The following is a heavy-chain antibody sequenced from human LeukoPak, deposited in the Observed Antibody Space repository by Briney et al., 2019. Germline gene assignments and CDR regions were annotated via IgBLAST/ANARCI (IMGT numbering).Heavy chain of an antibody. Sequence: GGSLRLSCAASGFTFSTYAMHWVRQAPGKGLEWVAVISYDGSSKYYADSVKGRFTISRDNSKNTLYLQMNSLRAEDTAVYYCAKQYGYFDYWGQGTLVTVSS. J-gene: IGHJ4*02. V-gene: IGHV3-30*04. CDR3: AKQYGYFDY. CDR2: ISYDGSSK. D-gene: IGHD4-17*01. CDR1: GFTFSTYA.